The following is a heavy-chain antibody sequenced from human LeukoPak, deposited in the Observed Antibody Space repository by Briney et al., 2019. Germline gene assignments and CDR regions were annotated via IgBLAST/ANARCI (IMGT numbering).Heavy chain of an antibody. Sequence: PGGSLRLSCAASGFTFSSYAMSWVRQAPGKGLEWIGRIYPSGSTNYNPSLKSRVTMSVDTSKNQFSLKLSSVTAADTAVYYCARESSGSYREFDYWGQGTLVTVSS. CDR1: GFTFSSYA. J-gene: IGHJ4*02. D-gene: IGHD1-26*01. CDR2: IYPSGST. CDR3: ARESSGSYREFDY. V-gene: IGHV4-4*07.